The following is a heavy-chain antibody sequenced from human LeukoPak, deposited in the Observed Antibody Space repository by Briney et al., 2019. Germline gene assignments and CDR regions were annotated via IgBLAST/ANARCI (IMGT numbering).Heavy chain of an antibody. CDR2: ISAYNGNT. Sequence: GASVKVSCKASGYTFTSYGISWVRQAPGQGLEWMGWISAYNGNTNYAQKLQGRVTMTTDTSTSTAYMELRSLRSDDTAVYYRARGGTYGETGDAFDIWGQGTMVTVSS. CDR1: GYTFTSYG. V-gene: IGHV1-18*01. CDR3: ARGGTYGETGDAFDI. J-gene: IGHJ3*02. D-gene: IGHD1-14*01.